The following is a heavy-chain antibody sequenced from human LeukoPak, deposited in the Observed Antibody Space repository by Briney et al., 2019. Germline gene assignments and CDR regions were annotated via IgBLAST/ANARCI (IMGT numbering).Heavy chain of an antibody. CDR3: AKDKVLLWFSGPFDY. CDR2: ISWNSGSI. Sequence: GGSLRLSCAASGFTFDDYAMHWVRQAPGKGLEWVSGISWNSGSIGYADSVKGRFTISRDNAKNSLYLQMNSLRAEDTALYYCAKDKVLLWFSGPFDYWGQGTLVTVSS. J-gene: IGHJ4*02. V-gene: IGHV3-9*01. CDR1: GFTFDDYA. D-gene: IGHD3-10*01.